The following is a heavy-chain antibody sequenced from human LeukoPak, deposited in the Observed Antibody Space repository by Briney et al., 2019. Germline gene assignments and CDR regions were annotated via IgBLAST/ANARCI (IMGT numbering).Heavy chain of an antibody. V-gene: IGHV1-18*01. D-gene: IGHD2-15*01. CDR3: ARVRYCSGGSCYPLFDY. CDR2: ISAYNGNT. J-gene: IGHJ4*02. CDR1: GGTFTIYD. Sequence: ASVTVSFKGSGGTFTIYDLNWVRQAPGQGLEWMGWISAYNGNTNYSQKLQGRVTMTTDTSTSTAYMELRSLRSDDTAVYYCARVRYCSGGSCYPLFDYWGQGTLVTVSS.